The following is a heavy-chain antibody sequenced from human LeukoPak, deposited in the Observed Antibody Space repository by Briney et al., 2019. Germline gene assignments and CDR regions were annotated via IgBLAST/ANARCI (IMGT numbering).Heavy chain of an antibody. Sequence: PGGSLRLSCAASGLTFSRYWLTWVRQAPGKGLEWVSTISGSDGSTYYADSVKGRFTISRDNSKNTLYLQMNSLRAEDTAVYYCAKDLYGDYVGDYWGQGTLVTVSS. D-gene: IGHD4-17*01. CDR3: AKDLYGDYVGDY. CDR2: ISGSDGST. J-gene: IGHJ4*02. V-gene: IGHV3-23*01. CDR1: GLTFSRYW.